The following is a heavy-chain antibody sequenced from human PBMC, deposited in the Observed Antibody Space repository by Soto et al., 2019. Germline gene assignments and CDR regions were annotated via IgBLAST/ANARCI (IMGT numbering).Heavy chain of an antibody. Sequence: QVQLVQSGAEVKKPGASVKVSCKASGYTFTSYGISWVRQAPGQGLEWMGWISAYNGNTNYAQKLQGRDTMTTDTSTSTVYMELRSLRSDDTAVYYCARVYCSGGSCYRFDYWGQGTLVTVSS. V-gene: IGHV1-18*01. J-gene: IGHJ4*02. CDR1: GYTFTSYG. CDR2: ISAYNGNT. D-gene: IGHD2-15*01. CDR3: ARVYCSGGSCYRFDY.